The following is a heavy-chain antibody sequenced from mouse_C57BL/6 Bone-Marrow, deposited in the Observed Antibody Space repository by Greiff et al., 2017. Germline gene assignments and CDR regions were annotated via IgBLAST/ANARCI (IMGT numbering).Heavy chain of an antibody. V-gene: IGHV1-81*01. D-gene: IGHD1-1*01. Sequence: VQVVESGAELARPGASVKLSCKASGYTFTSYGISWVKQRTGQGLEWIGEIYPRSGNTYYNEKFKGKATLTADKSSSTAYMELRSLTSEDSAVYFCASPYYYGSSYNYWGQGTTLTVSS. CDR2: IYPRSGNT. J-gene: IGHJ2*01. CDR1: GYTFTSYG. CDR3: ASPYYYGSSYNY.